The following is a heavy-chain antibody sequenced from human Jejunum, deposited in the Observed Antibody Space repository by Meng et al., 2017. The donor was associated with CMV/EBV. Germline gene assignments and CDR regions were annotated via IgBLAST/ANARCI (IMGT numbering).Heavy chain of an antibody. CDR2: IHGADNT. J-gene: IGHJ4*02. D-gene: IGHD3-10*01. CDR3: ARGRGAH. Sequence: LKISCAASGFTVSSNFMSWVRQAPGKGLEWVSLIHGADNTHYTDSVKGRFSISRDNSKNTVYLQMNSLRVDDTAVYYCARGRGAHWGQGTLVTVSS. V-gene: IGHV3-53*01. CDR1: GFTVSSNF.